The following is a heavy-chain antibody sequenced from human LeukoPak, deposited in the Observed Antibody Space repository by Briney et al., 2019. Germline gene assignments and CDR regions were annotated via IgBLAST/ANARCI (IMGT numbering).Heavy chain of an antibody. D-gene: IGHD6-13*01. CDR1: GYTFTTYG. CDR3: ARDLGAAGKAGFDY. Sequence: GASVKVSCKASGYTFTTYGITWVRQAPGQGLEGMGWISAYNGNTHYVQKFQGRVTTTTDTSTSTAYMELRSLRSDDTAVYYCARDLGAAGKAGFDYWGQGTLVTVSS. CDR2: ISAYNGNT. J-gene: IGHJ4*02. V-gene: IGHV1-18*01.